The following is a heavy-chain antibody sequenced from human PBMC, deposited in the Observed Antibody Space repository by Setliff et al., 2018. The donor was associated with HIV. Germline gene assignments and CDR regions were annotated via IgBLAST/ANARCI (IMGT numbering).Heavy chain of an antibody. D-gene: IGHD3-3*01. CDR2: IYYNGKT. J-gene: IGHJ4*02. CDR3: ARAPITIFGVLIMPGSYDY. V-gene: IGHV4-4*02. CDR1: GGSIGGSNW. Sequence: SETLSLTCAVSGGSIGGSNWWTWVRQPPGKGLEWVGHIYYNGKTDYNPSLKSRLIMSVDTSKNQFSLKLNSVTAADTAVYYCARAPITIFGVLIMPGSYDYWGQGTLVTVSS.